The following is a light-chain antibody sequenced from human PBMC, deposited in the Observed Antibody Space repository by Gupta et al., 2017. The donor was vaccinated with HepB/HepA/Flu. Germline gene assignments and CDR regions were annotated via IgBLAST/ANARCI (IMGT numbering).Light chain of an antibody. CDR2: DVT. J-gene: IGLJ3*02. CDR1: SYDVGAYNF. V-gene: IGLV2-14*03. Sequence: QSALAQPASVSGSPGQTFTLSCTGPSYDVGAYNFVSWYQQHPGKAPRLIIYDVTNRPSGVSNRFSGSKSGNTASLTISGLQAEDEADYYCCSYVATNTGVFGGGTKLTV. CDR3: CSYVATNTGV.